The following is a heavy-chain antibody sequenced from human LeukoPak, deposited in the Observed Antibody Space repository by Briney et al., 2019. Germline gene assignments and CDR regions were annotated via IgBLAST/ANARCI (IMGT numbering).Heavy chain of an antibody. J-gene: IGHJ5*02. V-gene: IGHV3-48*02. D-gene: IGHD3-22*01. Sequence: GGSLRLSCAASGFTFSYYEMNWVRRAPRKGLEWVSYISSSSSTIYYADSVKGRFTISRDNAKNSLYLQMNSLRDEDTAVYYCASRSFYYDSSGYYSRWFDPWGQGTLVTVSS. CDR2: ISSSSSTI. CDR1: GFTFSYYE. CDR3: ASRSFYYDSSGYYSRWFDP.